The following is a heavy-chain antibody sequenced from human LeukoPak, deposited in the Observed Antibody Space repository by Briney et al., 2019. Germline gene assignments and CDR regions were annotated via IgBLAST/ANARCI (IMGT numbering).Heavy chain of an antibody. J-gene: IGHJ4*02. Sequence: PGGSLRLSCAASGFTFSSYWRSWVRQAPGKGLEWVANINQDGSEKDYVDSVKGRFTISRDNAKNSLYLQMHSLRAEDTAVYYCARARGSYDLDYWGQGTLVTVSS. V-gene: IGHV3-7*04. CDR1: GFTFSSYW. D-gene: IGHD1-26*01. CDR2: INQDGSEK. CDR3: ARARGSYDLDY.